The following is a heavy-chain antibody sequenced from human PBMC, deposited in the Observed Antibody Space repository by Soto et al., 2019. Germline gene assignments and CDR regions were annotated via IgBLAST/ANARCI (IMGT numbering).Heavy chain of an antibody. J-gene: IGHJ4*02. CDR2: LSASSDNT. V-gene: IGHV3-23*01. CDR3: AKDESNSNPLYYFDY. Sequence: GGSLRLSCAASGFTFSIYAMTWVRQAPGKGLEWVSSLSASSDNTYYAGSVKGRFTISRDNSKNTLYLQMNSLRAEDTAVYYCAKDESNSNPLYYFDYWGQGTLVTVSS. CDR1: GFTFSIYA. D-gene: IGHD4-4*01.